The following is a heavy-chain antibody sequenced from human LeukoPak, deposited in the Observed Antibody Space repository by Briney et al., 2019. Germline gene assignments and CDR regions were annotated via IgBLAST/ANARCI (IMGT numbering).Heavy chain of an antibody. D-gene: IGHD2-8*01. J-gene: IGHJ4*02. Sequence: GESLKISCKGSGYSFTSYWIGWVRQMPGKGPEWMGIIHPGDSDTRISPSFQGQVTISVDKSISTAYLQWSSLKASDTAMYYCARGPPSRYCTNGICVNYLDYWGQGTLVTVSS. CDR3: ARGPPSRYCTNGICVNYLDY. CDR1: GYSFTSYW. CDR2: IHPGDSDT. V-gene: IGHV5-51*01.